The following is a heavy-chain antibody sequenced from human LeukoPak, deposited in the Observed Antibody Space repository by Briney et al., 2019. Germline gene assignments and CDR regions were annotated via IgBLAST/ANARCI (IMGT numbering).Heavy chain of an antibody. Sequence: GESLKISCKGSGYSFTSYWISWARPMPGKGLEWMGSIDPSDSYANYSASFQGQVTISADKSSGTAYLQWGGLKAADTAMYYCAGRAAEWELLGYWGQGTLVTVCS. J-gene: IGHJ4*02. V-gene: IGHV5-10-1*04. CDR2: IDPSDSYA. CDR1: GYSFTSYW. CDR3: AGRAAEWELLGY. D-gene: IGHD1-26*01.